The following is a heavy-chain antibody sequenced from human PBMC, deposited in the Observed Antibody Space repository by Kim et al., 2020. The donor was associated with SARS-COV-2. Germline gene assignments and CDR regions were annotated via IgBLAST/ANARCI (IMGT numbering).Heavy chain of an antibody. D-gene: IGHD3-10*01. CDR3: ARRVTRFYYMDV. V-gene: IGHV4-34*13. Sequence: NYSPSLTSRVTISVDPFKNQFSLHLNSVTAADPAVYYCARRVTRFYYMDVWDKGATVTVSS. J-gene: IGHJ6*03.